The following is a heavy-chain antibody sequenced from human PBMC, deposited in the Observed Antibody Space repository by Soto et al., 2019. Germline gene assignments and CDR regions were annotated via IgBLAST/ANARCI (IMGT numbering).Heavy chain of an antibody. V-gene: IGHV3-73*01. CDR2: IRSKVNSYAT. Sequence: GGSLRLSCAASGFTFSGSTMHWVRQASGKGLEWVGRIRSKVNSYATAYAASVKGRFTISRDDSENTAYLQMNSLKTEDTAVYYCTTSGYDTFVNYWGQGPLVTVSS. J-gene: IGHJ4*02. CDR1: GFTFSGST. CDR3: TTSGYDTFVNY. D-gene: IGHD5-12*01.